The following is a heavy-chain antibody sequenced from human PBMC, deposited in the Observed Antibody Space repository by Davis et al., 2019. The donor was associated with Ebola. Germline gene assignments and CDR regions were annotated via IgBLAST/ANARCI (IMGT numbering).Heavy chain of an antibody. CDR1: GYTFTSYD. CDR3: AREPRTMYPVYYYYGMDV. D-gene: IGHD1-14*01. CDR2: MNPNSGNT. Sequence: ASVKVSCKASGYTFTSYDINWVRQPTGQGLEWMGWMNPNSGNTGYVQKFQGRVTMTRNTSASTAYMELSSLRSEDTAVYYCAREPRTMYPVYYYYGMDVWGKGTTVTVSS. J-gene: IGHJ6*04. V-gene: IGHV1-8*01.